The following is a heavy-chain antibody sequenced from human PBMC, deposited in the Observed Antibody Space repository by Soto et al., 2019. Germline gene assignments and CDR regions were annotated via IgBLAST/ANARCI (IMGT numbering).Heavy chain of an antibody. D-gene: IGHD3-10*01. CDR3: ARHLSARDGIAL. V-gene: IGHV5-10-1*01. J-gene: IGHJ2*01. Sequence: GASKKICCQGAGNSINDYWLSWVRQMPGKGLEWMGRIDPSDSQTKYSPSFQGRITISSDKSVSTAYLEWKSLKASDTAIYYCARHLSARDGIALWGRGTLVTVSS. CDR1: GNSINDYW. CDR2: IDPSDSQT.